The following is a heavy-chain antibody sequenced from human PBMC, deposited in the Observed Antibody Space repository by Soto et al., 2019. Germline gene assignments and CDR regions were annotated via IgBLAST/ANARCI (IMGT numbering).Heavy chain of an antibody. D-gene: IGHD3-16*01. V-gene: IGHV3-23*01. Sequence: PGGSLRLSCAASGFTFSSYAMSWVRQAPGKGLEWVSAISGSGGSTYYADSVKGRFTISRDNSKNTLYLQMNSLRAEDTAVYYCAKDPLPARYYDYIWGNTVRYWGQGTLVTVSS. CDR1: GFTFSSYA. J-gene: IGHJ4*02. CDR3: AKDPLPARYYDYIWGNTVRY. CDR2: ISGSGGST.